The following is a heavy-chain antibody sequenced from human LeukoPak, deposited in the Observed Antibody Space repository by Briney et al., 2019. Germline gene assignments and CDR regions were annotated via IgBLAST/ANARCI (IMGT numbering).Heavy chain of an antibody. CDR1: GFTFSSYG. J-gene: IGHJ4*02. CDR3: ARAFFVTYYYDSSGYYPDLEY. CDR2: IWCDGSNR. Sequence: PGRSLRLSCAASGFTFSSYGMHWVRQAPGKGLEWVAVIWCDGSNRYYADSVKGRFTISRDNSKNTLYLQMNSLRAEDTAVYYCARAFFVTYYYDSSGYYPDLEYWGQGTLVTVSS. D-gene: IGHD3-22*01. V-gene: IGHV3-33*01.